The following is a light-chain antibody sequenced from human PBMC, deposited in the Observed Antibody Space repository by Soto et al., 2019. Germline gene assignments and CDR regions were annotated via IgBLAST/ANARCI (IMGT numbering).Light chain of an antibody. CDR3: HQYGTPSYT. Sequence: IVLTQSPGALSLSPGETATLSCRASESVIRNSLAWYQLKPGQAPRLLIFGASTGATGLPDRFSGSGSGTDLTLTIAILEPEEFAVYYCHQYGTPSYTFGQGTKLEIK. CDR1: ESVIRNS. V-gene: IGKV3-20*01. J-gene: IGKJ2*01. CDR2: GAS.